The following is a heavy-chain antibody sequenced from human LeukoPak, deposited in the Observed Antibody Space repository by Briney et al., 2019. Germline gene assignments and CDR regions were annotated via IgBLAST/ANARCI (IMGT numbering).Heavy chain of an antibody. V-gene: IGHV3-23*01. D-gene: IGHD5-18*01. CDR3: ARQARDSYGYVLDY. Sequence: GGSLRLSCAASGFTFNSYTMSWVRQAPGKGLEWVSAISDSGYSTYYADSVKGRFTISRDRSKNTADLQMNSLKTEDTAVYYCARQARDSYGYVLDYWGQGTLVIVSS. CDR1: GFTFNSYT. J-gene: IGHJ4*02. CDR2: ISDSGYST.